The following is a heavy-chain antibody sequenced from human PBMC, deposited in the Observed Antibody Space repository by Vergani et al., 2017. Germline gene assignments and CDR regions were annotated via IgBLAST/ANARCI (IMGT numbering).Heavy chain of an antibody. D-gene: IGHD3-22*01. CDR3: ANSYDSSGY. J-gene: IGHJ4*02. Sequence: EVQLVESGGGLVQPGGSLRLSCAASGFTFSSYEMNWVRQAPGKGLEWVSYISSSSSYIYYADSVKGRFTIARDNAKNSLYLQMNSLRAEDTAVYYCANSYDSSGYWGQGTLVTVSS. CDR2: ISSSSSYI. V-gene: IGHV3-48*03. CDR1: GFTFSSYE.